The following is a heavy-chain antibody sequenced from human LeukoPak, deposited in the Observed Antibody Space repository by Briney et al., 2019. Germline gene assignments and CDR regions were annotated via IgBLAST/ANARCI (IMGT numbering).Heavy chain of an antibody. D-gene: IGHD6-6*01. CDR1: GFTFDDYA. V-gene: IGHV3-9*01. J-gene: IGHJ6*02. CDR2: ISWNSGSI. Sequence: GRSLRLSCAASGFTFDDYAMHWVRQAPGKGLEWVSGISWNSGSIGYADSVKGRFTISRDNAKNSLYLQMNSLRAEDTALYYCAKDMGPSIAARSYYGMDVWGQGTTVTVSS. CDR3: AKDMGPSIAARSYYGMDV.